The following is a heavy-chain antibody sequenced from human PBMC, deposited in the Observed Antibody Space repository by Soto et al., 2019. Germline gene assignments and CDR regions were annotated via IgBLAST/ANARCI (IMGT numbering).Heavy chain of an antibody. D-gene: IGHD3-22*01. CDR3: ARTYSSSYSRYPVYYGMDV. V-gene: IGHV4-59*01. Sequence: QVQLQESGPGLVKPSETLSLTCTVSGDSISSYFWSWIRQPPGKGLEWIGCVYHSGSTNYSPSFKGRVSISVDTSKNQFSLRLTSVTAADTAVYYCARTYSSSYSRYPVYYGMDVWGQGTTVTVSS. CDR2: VYHSGST. CDR1: GDSISSYF. J-gene: IGHJ6*02.